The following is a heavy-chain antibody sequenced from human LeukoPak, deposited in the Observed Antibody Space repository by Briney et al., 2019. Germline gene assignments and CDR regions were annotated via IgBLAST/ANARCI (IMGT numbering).Heavy chain of an antibody. V-gene: IGHV3-7*01. CDR2: IKQDGSEK. J-gene: IGHJ3*02. CDR3: ARDAMSMGGAFDI. Sequence: GGSLRLSCAASGFASSTYWMTWVRQTPGRGLEWVANIKQDGSEKYYVDSVKGRFTISRDNAKNSLYLEMSSLRVEDTAVYYCARDAMSMGGAFDIWGRGTMVTVSS. D-gene: IGHD4/OR15-4a*01. CDR1: GFASSTYW.